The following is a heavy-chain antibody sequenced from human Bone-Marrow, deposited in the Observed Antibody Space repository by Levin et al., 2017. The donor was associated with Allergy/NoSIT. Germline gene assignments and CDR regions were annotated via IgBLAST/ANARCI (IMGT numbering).Heavy chain of an antibody. CDR3: TRPAGTNDAFDI. CDR2: IRSKANSYAT. J-gene: IGHJ3*02. V-gene: IGHV3-73*01. Sequence: GESLKISCAASGFTFSGSAMHWVRQASGKGLEWVGRIRSKANSYATAYAASVKGRFTISRDDSKNTAYLQMNSLKTEDTAVYYCTRPAGTNDAFDIWGQGTMVTVSS. D-gene: IGHD6-13*01. CDR1: GFTFSGSA.